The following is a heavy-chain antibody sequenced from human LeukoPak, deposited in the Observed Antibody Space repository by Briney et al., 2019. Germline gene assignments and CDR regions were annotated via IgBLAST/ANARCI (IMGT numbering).Heavy chain of an antibody. CDR2: IYYSGST. CDR1: GGSISSYY. J-gene: IGHJ4*02. V-gene: IGHV4-59*08. D-gene: IGHD2-8*02. Sequence: ASETLSLTCTVSGGSISSYYWSWIRQPPGKGLEWIGYIYYSGSTNYNPSLKSRVTISVDTSKNQFSLKLSSVTAADTAVYYCAGHHPRNTVDFWGQGTLVTVSS. CDR3: AGHHPRNTVDF.